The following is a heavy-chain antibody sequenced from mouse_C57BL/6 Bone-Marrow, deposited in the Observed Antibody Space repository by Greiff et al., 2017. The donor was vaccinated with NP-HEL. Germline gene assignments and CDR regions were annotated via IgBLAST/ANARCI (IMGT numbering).Heavy chain of an antibody. CDR3: AKGQLRLRYYFDY. D-gene: IGHD3-2*02. Sequence: VQLKQSGPGLAKPSQTLSLTCSVTGYSITSDYWNWIRKFPGNKLEYMGYISYSGSTYYNPSLKSRISITRDTSKNQYYLQLNSVTTEDTATYYCAKGQLRLRYYFDYWGQGTTLTVSS. CDR1: GYSITSDY. V-gene: IGHV3-8*01. CDR2: ISYSGST. J-gene: IGHJ2*01.